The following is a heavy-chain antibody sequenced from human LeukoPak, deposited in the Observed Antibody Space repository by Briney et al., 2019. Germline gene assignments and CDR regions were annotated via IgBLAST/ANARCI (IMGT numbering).Heavy chain of an antibody. D-gene: IGHD3-3*01. CDR2: SGSDDTT. CDR3: ARFTIFEAFDI. Sequence: PGGSLRLSCAASGFSVGHYPMSFVRQAPGKGLEWVSTSGSDDTTYYADSVKGRFTISRDNAKNSLYLQMNSLRAEDTAVYYCARFTIFEAFDIWGQGTMVTVSS. V-gene: IGHV3-69-1*02. CDR1: GFSVGHYP. J-gene: IGHJ3*02.